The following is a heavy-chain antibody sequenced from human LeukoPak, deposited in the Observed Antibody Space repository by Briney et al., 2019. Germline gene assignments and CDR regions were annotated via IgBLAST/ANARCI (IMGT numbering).Heavy chain of an antibody. J-gene: IGHJ5*02. Sequence: SETLSLTCGVSGYSISSGYQWAWIRQSPGKGLEWIGSIYHSGSAHYSPSLKSRVTISVETSKNQFSLNMYSVTAADTAVYYCARDPRWLTPDCTSTSCYENYFDPWGQGTLVTVSS. CDR2: IYHSGSA. CDR1: GYSISSGYQ. V-gene: IGHV4-38-2*02. CDR3: ARDPRWLTPDCTSTSCYENYFDP. D-gene: IGHD2-2*01.